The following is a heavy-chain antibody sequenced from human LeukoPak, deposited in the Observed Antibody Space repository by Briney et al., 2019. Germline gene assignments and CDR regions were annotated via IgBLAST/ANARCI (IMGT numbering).Heavy chain of an antibody. J-gene: IGHJ3*02. D-gene: IGHD3-3*01. CDR3: ARGSRFGVVRRDALDI. CDR2: ISISSNYI. CDR1: GFTFSSYS. Sequence: GGSLRLSCAASGFTFSSYSMNWVRQAPGKGLEWVSSISISSNYIYYADSVKGRFTISRDNAKNSLYLQVNSLRAEDTAVYYCARGSRFGVVRRDALDIWGQGTVVTVSS. V-gene: IGHV3-21*01.